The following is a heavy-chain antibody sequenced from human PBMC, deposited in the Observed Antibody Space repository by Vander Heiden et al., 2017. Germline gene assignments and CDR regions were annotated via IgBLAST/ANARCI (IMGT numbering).Heavy chain of an antibody. D-gene: IGHD3-16*02. CDR3: ARSYRNWFDP. V-gene: IGHV4-31*03. J-gene: IGHJ5*02. Sequence: QVQLQESGPGLVKPSQTLSLTCTVPGGSISRGGYSGSWIRQHPGKGLEWIGYIYYSGSTYYNPSLKSRVTISVDTSKNQFSLKLSSVTAADTAVYYCARSYRNWFDPWGQGTLVTVSS. CDR1: GGSISRGGYS. CDR2: IYYSGST.